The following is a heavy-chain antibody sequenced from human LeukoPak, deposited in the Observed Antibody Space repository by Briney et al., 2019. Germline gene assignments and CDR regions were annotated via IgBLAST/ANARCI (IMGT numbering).Heavy chain of an antibody. CDR3: ARLRPRMITFGEVIGWFDP. D-gene: IGHD3-16*01. CDR1: GGSFSGYY. Sequence: SETLSLTCSVYGGSFSGYYWSWIRQPPGKGLEWIGEINHSGSTNYNPSLKSRVTISIDTSKIQFSLKLSSVTAADTAVYYCARLRPRMITFGEVIGWFDPWGQGTLVTVSS. CDR2: INHSGST. J-gene: IGHJ5*02. V-gene: IGHV4-34*01.